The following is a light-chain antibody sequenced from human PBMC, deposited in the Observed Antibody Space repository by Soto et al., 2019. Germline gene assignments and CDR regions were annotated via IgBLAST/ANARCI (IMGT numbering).Light chain of an antibody. V-gene: IGLV1-44*01. Sequence: QSALTQPPSASGTPGQRVTISCSGSTSTIGSKTLNWYQQLPGSAPKLLIYTTNQRPSGVPDRFSGSKSGTSASLAISGLQSEDEAHYYCAAWNDSLNGVVFGGGTQLTVL. CDR3: AAWNDSLNGVV. J-gene: IGLJ2*01. CDR1: TSTIGSKT. CDR2: TTN.